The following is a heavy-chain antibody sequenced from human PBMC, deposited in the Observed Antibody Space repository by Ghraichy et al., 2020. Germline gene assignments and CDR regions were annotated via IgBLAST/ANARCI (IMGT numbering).Heavy chain of an antibody. Sequence: SGTVSGDSISTYYWTWIRQPAGKGLEWIGRISASGSSNYNASLKSRVTMSVDTSKNQFSLKLNSLTAADTAVYYCAREVEISSRSFDYWGQGTLVTVSS. D-gene: IGHD5-24*01. CDR2: ISASGSS. CDR1: GDSISTYY. V-gene: IGHV4-4*07. J-gene: IGHJ4*02. CDR3: AREVEISSRSFDY.